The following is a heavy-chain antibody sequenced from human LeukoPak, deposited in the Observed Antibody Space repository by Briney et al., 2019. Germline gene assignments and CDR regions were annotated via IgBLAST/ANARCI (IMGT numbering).Heavy chain of an antibody. CDR1: GFTFDSYS. D-gene: IGHD6-13*01. CDR3: ARGGVYSSRGIDY. J-gene: IGHJ4*02. CDR2: ITSSSNYI. Sequence: GGSLRLSCAASGFTFDSYSMNWVRQAPGKGLEWVSSITSSSNYIYYADSVKGRFTISRDNAKNSLYLQMNSLRAEDTAVYYCARGGVYSSRGIDYWGQGTLVTVSS. V-gene: IGHV3-21*01.